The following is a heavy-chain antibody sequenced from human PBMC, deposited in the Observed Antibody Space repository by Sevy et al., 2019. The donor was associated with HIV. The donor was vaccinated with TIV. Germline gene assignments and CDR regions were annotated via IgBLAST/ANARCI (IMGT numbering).Heavy chain of an antibody. CDR2: ISYDGRNNK. CDR1: GFTFSDYA. CDR3: ARDRGELLSSAFDY. Sequence: GGSLRVSCAASGFTFSDYAMHWVRQAPGKGLEWVAVISYDGRNNKYNADSVKGRFTISRDNSKNTLYLQMNSLRAEDTAIYYCARDRGELLSSAFDYWGQGTLVTVSS. V-gene: IGHV3-30*04. D-gene: IGHD1-26*01. J-gene: IGHJ4*02.